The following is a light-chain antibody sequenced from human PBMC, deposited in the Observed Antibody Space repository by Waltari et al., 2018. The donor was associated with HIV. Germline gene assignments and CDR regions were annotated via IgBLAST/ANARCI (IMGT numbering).Light chain of an antibody. CDR3: QQYNKWPWT. CDR1: QSFSSN. J-gene: IGKJ1*01. V-gene: IGKV3-15*01. Sequence: EIVMTQSPATLSVSPGDRATISCRASQSFSSNLAWYQQEPGQAPRLLIFGASTRATGIPVRFSGSGSGTEFTLTISSLQSEDFAVYYCQQYNKWPWTFGQGTKVEIK. CDR2: GAS.